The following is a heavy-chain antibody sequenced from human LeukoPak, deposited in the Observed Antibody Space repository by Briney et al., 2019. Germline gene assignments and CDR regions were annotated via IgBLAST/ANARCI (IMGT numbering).Heavy chain of an antibody. CDR1: GFTFSIYA. J-gene: IGHJ4*02. V-gene: IGHV3-23*01. Sequence: GGSLRLSCAASGFTFSIYAMSWVRQAPGKGLEWVSGISGSGGSTYYADSVKGRFTISRDNSKNTLYLQMNSLRAEDTAVYYCAGFVYSSGWYRDDYWGQGTLVTVSS. CDR3: AGFVYSSGWYRDDY. CDR2: ISGSGGST. D-gene: IGHD6-19*01.